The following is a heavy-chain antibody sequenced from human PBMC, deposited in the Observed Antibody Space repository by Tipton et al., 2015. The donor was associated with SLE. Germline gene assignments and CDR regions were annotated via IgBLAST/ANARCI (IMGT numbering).Heavy chain of an antibody. D-gene: IGHD5-24*01. CDR3: ARRGYKAWYFDL. CDR1: GDSLSGQY. V-gene: IGHV4-59*11. CDR2: VYYVGST. J-gene: IGHJ2*01. Sequence: ILSLTCSVYGDSLSGQYWSWIRQSPGKGLEWIGNVYYVGSTNYNPSLKGRVTISVATSRNQFSLKLRSVTAADTAVYYCARRGYKAWYFDLWGRGALVTVSS.